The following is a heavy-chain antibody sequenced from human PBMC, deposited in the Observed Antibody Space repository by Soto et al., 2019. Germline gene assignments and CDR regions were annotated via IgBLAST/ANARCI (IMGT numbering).Heavy chain of an antibody. D-gene: IGHD3-10*01. CDR1: GFMFKTYV. CDR2: ISGSGDTT. J-gene: IGHJ4*02. Sequence: EVQLLESGGGFVQPGESLRLSCAASGFMFKTYVMTWVRQAPGKGLEWVSAISGSGDTTYYADSVKGRFTISRDNSKNTVYLQLSSLRVEDTARYHCPSYYFVSGSHRLFYYWGQGTLVTVSS. CDR3: PSYYFVSGSHRLFYY. V-gene: IGHV3-23*01.